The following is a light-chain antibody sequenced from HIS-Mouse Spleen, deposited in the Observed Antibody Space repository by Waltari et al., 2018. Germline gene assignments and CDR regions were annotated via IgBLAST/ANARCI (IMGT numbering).Light chain of an antibody. CDR3: CSYAGSSTVV. J-gene: IGLJ2*01. V-gene: IGLV2-23*01. Sequence: SGSPGQSITISCTGTSSDGGSYNLVSWYQQHPGKAPKLMIYEGSKRPSGVSNRFSGSKSGNTASLTIPGLQAEDEADYYCCSYAGSSTVVFGGGTKLTVL. CDR1: SSDGGSYNL. CDR2: EGS.